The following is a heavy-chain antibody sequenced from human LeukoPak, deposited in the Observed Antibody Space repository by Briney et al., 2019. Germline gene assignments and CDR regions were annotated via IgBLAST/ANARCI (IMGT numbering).Heavy chain of an antibody. J-gene: IGHJ4*02. D-gene: IGHD5-12*01. V-gene: IGHV1-2*02. CDR2: INPNSGGT. Sequence: ASVKVSCKASGYTFTDYYIHWVRQAPGQGLEWMGWINPNSGGTNYAQKFQGRVTMTRDTSISTAYMELSRLRSDDTAVYYCARQSSGGYGLGYWGQGTLVTVSS. CDR3: ARQSSGGYGLGY. CDR1: GYTFTDYY.